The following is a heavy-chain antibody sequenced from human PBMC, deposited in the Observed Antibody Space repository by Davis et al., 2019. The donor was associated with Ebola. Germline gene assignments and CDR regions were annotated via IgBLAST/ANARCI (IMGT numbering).Heavy chain of an antibody. CDR3: AGGMGGLIDG. Sequence: PGGSLRLSCAASGITFSTYWMNWVRQPPGKGLEWVAIIKQDGTEQDNVDSLKGRFTVGVSRDNAKNSLFLQMNSLRAEETGVYYCAGGMGGLIDGLGKGTTVTLSS. D-gene: IGHD3-16*01. CDR2: IKQDGTEQ. V-gene: IGHV3-7*01. J-gene: IGHJ6*04. CDR1: GITFSTYW.